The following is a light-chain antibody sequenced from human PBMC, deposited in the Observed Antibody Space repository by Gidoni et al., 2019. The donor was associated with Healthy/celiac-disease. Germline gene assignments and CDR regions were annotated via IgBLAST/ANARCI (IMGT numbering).Light chain of an antibody. Sequence: QSALTQHPYAPGSPGQSVTISCTGTSSDVGGYNYVSWYQQHPGKAPKLMIYEVSKRPSGVPDRFSGSKSGNTASLTVSGLQAEDDADYYCSSYAGSNNVVFGGGTKLTVL. J-gene: IGLJ2*01. CDR1: SSDVGGYNY. CDR2: EVS. V-gene: IGLV2-8*01. CDR3: SSYAGSNNVV.